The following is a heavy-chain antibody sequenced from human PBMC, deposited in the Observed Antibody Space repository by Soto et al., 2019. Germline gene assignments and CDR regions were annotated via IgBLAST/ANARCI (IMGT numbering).Heavy chain of an antibody. CDR3: VTHSWNY. D-gene: IGHD1-1*01. CDR1: GLTFSRLD. Sequence: EVQLLEAGGGLVQPGGSLRLSCAVSGLTFSRLDLCWVRQPPGKWLERVSASGGSDLSTHYVDSVKGRFTISRDSSKNTLYLQMNSLSAEDTAVYYCVTHSWNYWGQGNLVTVSS. CDR2: SGGSDLST. V-gene: IGHV3-23*01. J-gene: IGHJ4*02.